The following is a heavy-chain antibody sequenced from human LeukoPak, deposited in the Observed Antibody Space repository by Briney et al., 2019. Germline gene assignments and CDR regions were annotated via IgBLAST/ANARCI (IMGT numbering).Heavy chain of an antibody. CDR1: GGSISRYY. CDR3: ARDDSSGYYDY. D-gene: IGHD3-22*01. J-gene: IGHJ4*02. Sequence: SETLSLTCTVPGGSISRYYWSWIRQPPGKGLEWIGYIYYSGSTNYNPSLKSRVTISVDTSKNQFSLKLSSVTAADTAVYYCARDDSSGYYDYWGQGTLVTVSS. CDR2: IYYSGST. V-gene: IGHV4-59*01.